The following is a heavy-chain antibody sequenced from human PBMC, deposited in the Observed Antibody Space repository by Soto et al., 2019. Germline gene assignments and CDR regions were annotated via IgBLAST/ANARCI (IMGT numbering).Heavy chain of an antibody. V-gene: IGHV3-30*18. CDR2: ISYDGSNK. J-gene: IGHJ4*02. D-gene: IGHD6-13*01. CDR3: EKSFIAQPGFEY. Sequence: GGSXRLSGSSSGFTFMSYGRHVFRHAPGKGLEWVAVISYDGSNKYYADSVKGRFTISRDNSKNTLYLQMNSLRAEDTAVYYCEKSFIAQPGFEYSGQGTLV. CDR1: GFTFMSYG.